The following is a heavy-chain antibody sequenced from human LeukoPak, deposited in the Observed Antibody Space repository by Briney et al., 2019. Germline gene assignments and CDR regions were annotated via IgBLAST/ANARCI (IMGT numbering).Heavy chain of an antibody. CDR2: IYYSGST. J-gene: IGHJ4*02. V-gene: IGHV4-59*01. CDR1: GGSISSYY. CDR3: ARGGRDTAMVTGDY. D-gene: IGHD5-18*01. Sequence: SETLSLTCTVSGGSISSYYWSWIRQPPGKGLEGIGYIYYSGSTNYNPSLKSRVTISVDTSKNQFSLKLSSVTAADTAVYYCARGGRDTAMVTGDYWGQGTLVTVSS.